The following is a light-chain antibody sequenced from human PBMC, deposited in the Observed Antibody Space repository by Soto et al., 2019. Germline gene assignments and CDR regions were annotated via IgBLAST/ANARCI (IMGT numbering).Light chain of an antibody. V-gene: IGKV3-20*01. CDR1: QSVSSSY. CDR3: QQYGSSPPMYT. CDR2: GAS. Sequence: EIVLTQSPGTLYLSPGERATLSCRASQSVSSSYLAWYQQKPGQAPRLLIYGASSRATGIPDRFSGSGYGTDFTLTICRLEPEDFAVYYCQQYGSSPPMYTFGQGTKLEIK. J-gene: IGKJ2*01.